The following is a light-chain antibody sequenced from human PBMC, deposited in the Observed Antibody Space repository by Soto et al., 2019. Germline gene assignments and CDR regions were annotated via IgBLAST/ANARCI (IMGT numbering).Light chain of an antibody. CDR3: QQSYSTPPA. Sequence: DIQMTQSPSSLSASVGDRVTITCRASQSISSYLNWYQQKPGKAPKLLIYAESSLQSGVPSRFSGSGSGTDFTLTISSLPPEDFATYYCQQSYSTPPAFGGGTKVEIK. CDR1: QSISSY. V-gene: IGKV1-39*01. J-gene: IGKJ4*01. CDR2: AES.